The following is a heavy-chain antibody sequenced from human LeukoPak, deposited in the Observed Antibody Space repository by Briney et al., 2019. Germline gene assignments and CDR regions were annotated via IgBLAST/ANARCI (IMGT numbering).Heavy chain of an antibody. V-gene: IGHV3-9*01. CDR1: GFTFDDYA. J-gene: IGHJ4*02. CDR2: ISWNSGSI. Sequence: GGSLRLSCAASGFTFDDYAMHWVRQAPGKGLEWVSGISWNSGSIGYADSVKGRFTISRDNAKNSLYLQMNSLRAEDTALYYCAKDISSWQRGFDYWGQGTLVTVSS. CDR3: AKDISSWQRGFDY. D-gene: IGHD6-13*01.